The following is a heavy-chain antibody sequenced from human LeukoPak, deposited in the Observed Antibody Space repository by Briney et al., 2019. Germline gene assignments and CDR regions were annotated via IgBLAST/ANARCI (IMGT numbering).Heavy chain of an antibody. CDR1: GFTFSSYA. Sequence: GRSLKLSCAASGFTFSSYAMHWVRQVPGKGLEWVSLISGDGDYTYYADSVKGRFTISRDNSKYSLYLQMNSLRTEDTALYYCAKDMYSSSSSHFDYWGQGTLVTVSS. J-gene: IGHJ4*02. CDR2: ISGDGDYT. CDR3: AKDMYSSSSSHFDY. V-gene: IGHV3-43*02. D-gene: IGHD6-6*01.